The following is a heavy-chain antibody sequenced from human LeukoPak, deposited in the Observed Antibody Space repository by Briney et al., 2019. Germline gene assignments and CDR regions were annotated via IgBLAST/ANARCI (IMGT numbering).Heavy chain of an antibody. CDR3: ARPGLAYCGGDCYSSDGYYFDY. D-gene: IGHD2-21*01. CDR2: INHSGST. V-gene: IGHV4-34*01. CDR1: GEYFSTYY. Sequence: SETLSLTCAVYGEYFSTYYYSWIRQPPGKGLEWIGEINHSGSTNYNPSLKSRLTISVDMSKKQFFLRLSSVTAADTAMYYCARPGLAYCGGDCYSSDGYYFDYWGQGTLITVSS. J-gene: IGHJ4*02.